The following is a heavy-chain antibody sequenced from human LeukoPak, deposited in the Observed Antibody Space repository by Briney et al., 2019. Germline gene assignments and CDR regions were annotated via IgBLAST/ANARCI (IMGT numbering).Heavy chain of an antibody. CDR3: ARTCSSTSCYIY. V-gene: IGHV4-34*01. D-gene: IGHD2-2*01. J-gene: IGHJ4*02. CDR2: INHSGST. CDR1: GGSFSGYY. Sequence: SETLSLTCAVYGGSFSGYYWSWIRQPPGKGLEWIGEINHSGSTNYNPSLKSRVTISVDTSKNQFSLKLSSVTAADTAVYYCARTCSSTSCYIYWGQGTLVTVSS.